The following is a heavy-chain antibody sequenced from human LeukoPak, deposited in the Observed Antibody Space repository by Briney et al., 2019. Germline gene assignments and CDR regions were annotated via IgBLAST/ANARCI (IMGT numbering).Heavy chain of an antibody. J-gene: IGHJ6*03. V-gene: IGHV4-34*01. CDR2: INHSGST. CDR3: ARDQYYYDSSGLRTMDV. CDR1: GGSFSGYY. D-gene: IGHD3-22*01. Sequence: SSETLSLTCAVYGGSFSGYYWSWIRQPPGKGLEWIGEINHSGSTNYNPSLKSRVTISVDTSKNQFSLKLSSVTAADTAVYYCARDQYYYDSSGLRTMDVWGKGTTVTISS.